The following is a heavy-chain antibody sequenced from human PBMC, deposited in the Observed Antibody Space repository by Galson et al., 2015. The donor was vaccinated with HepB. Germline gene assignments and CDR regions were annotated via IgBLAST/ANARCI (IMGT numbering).Heavy chain of an antibody. Sequence: SLRLSCAASGFTFNTYAMSWVRQAPGKGLEWVSSISGNSGSTYYADSMKGRFTISRDNSKSTLFLQMNSLRADDTAVYYCAKDIVVVPAASDAFDIWGQGTMVTVSS. V-gene: IGHV3-23*01. D-gene: IGHD2-2*01. J-gene: IGHJ3*02. CDR3: AKDIVVVPAASDAFDI. CDR2: ISGNSGST. CDR1: GFTFNTYA.